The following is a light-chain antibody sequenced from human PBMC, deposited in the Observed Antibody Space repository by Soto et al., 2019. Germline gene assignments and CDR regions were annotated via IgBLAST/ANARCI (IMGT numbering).Light chain of an antibody. CDR1: QDISGW. J-gene: IGKJ1*01. CDR2: AAS. V-gene: IGKV1D-12*01. Sequence: DIQMTQSPSSVSASVGDRVTITCRASQDISGWLAWFQQKPGKAPNLLIYAASILQSGVPSRFSGSGSGTDFTLTTTYLQPEDFATYYCQQANSFPWTFGQGTKVDNK. CDR3: QQANSFPWT.